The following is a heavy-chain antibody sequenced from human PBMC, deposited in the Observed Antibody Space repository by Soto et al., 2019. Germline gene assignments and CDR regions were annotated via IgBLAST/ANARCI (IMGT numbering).Heavy chain of an antibody. Sequence: SETLSLTCTVSGGSISSGGYYWSWIRQHPGKGLEWIGYIYHSGSTYYNPSLKSRVTISVDTSKKQFSLKLSSVTAADTAIYYCARRHRYCSGSSCFLFDYWGPGIVVT. CDR3: ARRHRYCSGSSCFLFDY. V-gene: IGHV4-31*03. CDR1: GGSISSGGYY. J-gene: IGHJ4*02. D-gene: IGHD2-15*01. CDR2: IYHSGST.